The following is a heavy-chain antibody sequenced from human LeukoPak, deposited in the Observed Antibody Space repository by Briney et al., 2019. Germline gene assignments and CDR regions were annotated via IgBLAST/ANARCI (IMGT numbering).Heavy chain of an antibody. CDR2: VKPNSGGT. D-gene: IGHD6-19*01. CDR3: ARVGYSSAWSNFDY. V-gene: IGHV1-2*02. Sequence: ASVKVSCKSSGYTFTDYYIHWVRQAPGQGLKWMGWVKPNSGGTNYAQKVQGRVTMTRDTSISTAYMELSRLTSDDTAVYYCARVGYSSAWSNFDYWGQGTLVTVSS. J-gene: IGHJ4*02. CDR1: GYTFTDYY.